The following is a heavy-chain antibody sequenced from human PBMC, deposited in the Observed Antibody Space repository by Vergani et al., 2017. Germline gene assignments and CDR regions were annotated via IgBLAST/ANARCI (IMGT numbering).Heavy chain of an antibody. D-gene: IGHD2/OR15-2a*01. CDR1: GFTVSSNY. J-gene: IGHJ4*02. CDR3: ARATTLYTPPDY. Sequence: EVQLVETGGGLIQPGGSLRLSCAASGFTVSSNYMSWVRQAPGKGLEWVSVIYSGGSTYYADSVKGRFTISRDNSKNTLYLQMNSLRAEDTAVYYCARATTLYTPPDYWGQGTLVTVSS. V-gene: IGHV3-53*02. CDR2: IYSGGST.